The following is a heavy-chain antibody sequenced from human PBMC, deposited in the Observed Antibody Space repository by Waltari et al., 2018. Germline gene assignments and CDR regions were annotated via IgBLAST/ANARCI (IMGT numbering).Heavy chain of an antibody. Sequence: QVQLVQSGAEVKKPGASVNVSCKTSGYTFTGNYIFWVRQAPGQGLEWMGWIIPTSGVTRTAQKFQGRGTMTRDTPTTTAYLEVSELKSDDTAVYYCARGEPLAGRKIPFDSWGQGTLVTVSS. CDR2: IIPTSGVT. D-gene: IGHD6-19*01. V-gene: IGHV1-2*02. J-gene: IGHJ4*02. CDR3: ARGEPLAGRKIPFDS. CDR1: GYTFTGNY.